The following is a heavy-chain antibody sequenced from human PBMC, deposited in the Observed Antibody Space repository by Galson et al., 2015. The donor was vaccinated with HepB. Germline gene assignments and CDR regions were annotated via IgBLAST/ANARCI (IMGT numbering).Heavy chain of an antibody. J-gene: IGHJ4*02. V-gene: IGHV7-4-1*02. D-gene: IGHD5-12*01. CDR1: GYTFTKYA. CDR2: SNTNTGNP. Sequence: SVKVSCKASGYTFTKYAMNWVRQAPGQGLEWMGWSNTNTGNPAYAQGFTGRFAFSLDTSVSTAFLQISSLKAEDTAVYYCARGGEYSGYDLFIPPLVLWGQGTLVTVSS. CDR3: ARGGEYSGYDLFIPPLVL.